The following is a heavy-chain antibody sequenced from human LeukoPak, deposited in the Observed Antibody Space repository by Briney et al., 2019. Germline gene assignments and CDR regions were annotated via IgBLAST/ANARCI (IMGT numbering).Heavy chain of an antibody. V-gene: IGHV1-2*02. CDR2: INPNSGGT. CDR1: GYTFTSYG. J-gene: IGHJ4*02. Sequence: GASVKVSCKASGYTFTSYGISWVRQAPGQGLEWMGWINPNSGGTNYAQKFQGRVTMTRDTSISTAYMELSRLRSDDTAVYYCARAESPKATIDYWGQGTLVTVSS. D-gene: IGHD3-10*01. CDR3: ARAESPKATIDY.